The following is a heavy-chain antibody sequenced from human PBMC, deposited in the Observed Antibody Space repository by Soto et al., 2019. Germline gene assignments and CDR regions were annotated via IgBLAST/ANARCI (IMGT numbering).Heavy chain of an antibody. CDR3: ARDLYSGYDWYYYYYYGMDV. CDR2: ISACNGNT. CDR1: GYTFTSYG. V-gene: IGHV1-18*04. D-gene: IGHD5-12*01. Sequence: GASVKVSCKASGYTFTSYGISWVRQAPGQGLEWMGWISACNGNTNYAQKLQGRVTMTTDTSTSTAYMELRSLRSDDTAVYYCARDLYSGYDWYYYYYYGMDVWGQGTTVTVSS. J-gene: IGHJ6*02.